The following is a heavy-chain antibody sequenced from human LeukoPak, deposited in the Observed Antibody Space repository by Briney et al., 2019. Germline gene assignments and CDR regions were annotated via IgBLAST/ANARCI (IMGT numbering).Heavy chain of an antibody. J-gene: IGHJ4*02. CDR1: PFTGNSYA. D-gene: IGHD4-11*01. CDR2: INPSGGDT. CDR3: AKAYNNFAAKSYYFDY. V-gene: IGHV3-23*01. Sequence: GGSLILCWASSPFTGNSYAMTVVRPAPGKGVEGVSTINPSGGDTYSADSVSGGFTISRDSSRKTLYLHMGSLSDGEAAVYYCAKAYNNFAAKSYYFDYWGQGTLVTVSS.